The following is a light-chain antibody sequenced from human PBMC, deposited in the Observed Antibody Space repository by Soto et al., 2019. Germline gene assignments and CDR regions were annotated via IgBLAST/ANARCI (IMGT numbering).Light chain of an antibody. V-gene: IGKV3-11*01. Sequence: EIVLTHSPATLSLSPGERATLSCRASQILNSYLAWYQQKPGQAPRLLIYDASNRATGIPARFSGSGSGTDFTLTISNLEPEDFAVYYCQQRNIWPTFGQGTRLEIK. CDR2: DAS. CDR1: QILNSY. J-gene: IGKJ5*01. CDR3: QQRNIWPT.